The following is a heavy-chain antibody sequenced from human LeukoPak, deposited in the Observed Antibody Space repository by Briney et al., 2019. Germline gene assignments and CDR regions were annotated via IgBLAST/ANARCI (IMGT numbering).Heavy chain of an antibody. CDR1: GGSISSSSYY. CDR3: AKHYMGSSYNHGLDC. V-gene: IGHV4-39*01. J-gene: IGHJ4*02. D-gene: IGHD3-10*01. CDR2: IYYRGST. Sequence: SETLSLTCTVSGGSISSSSYYWGWIRQPPGKGLEWIGSIYYRGSTYYNPSLKSRVTISVDTSKNQFSLKLSSVTAADTALYYCAKHYMGSSYNHGLDCWGQGTLVTVSS.